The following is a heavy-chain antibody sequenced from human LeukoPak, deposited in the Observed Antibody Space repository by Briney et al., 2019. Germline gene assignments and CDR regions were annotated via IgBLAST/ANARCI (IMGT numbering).Heavy chain of an antibody. CDR3: ARENSGSYRDFDY. CDR2: IYTSGST. CDR1: GRSIRRYY. V-gene: IGHV4-4*07. Sequence: WDTLTLTCTLWGRSIRRYYESWIRQPAGKGLEWIGRIYTSGSTNYNASLKSRVSMSVDTSKNQFSLKLSSVTAADTAVFYCARENSGSYRDFDYWGQGTLVTVSS. D-gene: IGHD1-26*01. J-gene: IGHJ4*02.